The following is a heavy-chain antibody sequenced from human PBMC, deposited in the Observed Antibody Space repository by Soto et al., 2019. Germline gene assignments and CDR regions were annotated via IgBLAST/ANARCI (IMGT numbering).Heavy chain of an antibody. V-gene: IGHV1-69*01. CDR3: ARDRSEGIAAAGPFDY. J-gene: IGHJ4*02. CDR2: IIPIFGTA. CDR1: GGTFSSYA. Sequence: QVQLVQSGAEVKKPGSSVKVSCKASGGTFSSYAISWVRQAPGQGLEWMGGIIPIFGTANYAQKFQGRVTTTADESTSTAYIELSSLRSEDTAVYYCARDRSEGIAAAGPFDYWGQGTLVTVSS. D-gene: IGHD6-13*01.